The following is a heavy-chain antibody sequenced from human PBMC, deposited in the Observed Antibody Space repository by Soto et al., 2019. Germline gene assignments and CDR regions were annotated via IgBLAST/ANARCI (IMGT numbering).Heavy chain of an antibody. Sequence: SETLSLTCTVSGGSISSYYWSWIRQPPGKGLEWIGYIYYSGSTNYNPSLKSRVTISVDTSKNQFSLKLSSVTAADTAVYYCARDRARPYCSGGSCYPTLDYWGQGTLVTVSS. D-gene: IGHD2-15*01. CDR3: ARDRARPYCSGGSCYPTLDY. CDR2: IYYSGST. V-gene: IGHV4-59*01. J-gene: IGHJ4*02. CDR1: GGSISSYY.